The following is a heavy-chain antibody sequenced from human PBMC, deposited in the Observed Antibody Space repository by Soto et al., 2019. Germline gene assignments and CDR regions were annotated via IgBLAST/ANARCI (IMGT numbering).Heavy chain of an antibody. V-gene: IGHV1-69*08. J-gene: IGHJ5*02. D-gene: IGHD2-2*02. CDR1: GGTFSSYT. Sequence: QVQLVQSGAEVKKPGSSVKVSCKASGGTFSSYTISWVRQAPGQGLEWMGRIIPILGIANYAQKFQGRVTITADKSTSTAYMELSSLRSEDTAVYYCEREGYCSSTSYYMKGWFDPWGQGTLVTVSS. CDR3: EREGYCSSTSYYMKGWFDP. CDR2: IIPILGIA.